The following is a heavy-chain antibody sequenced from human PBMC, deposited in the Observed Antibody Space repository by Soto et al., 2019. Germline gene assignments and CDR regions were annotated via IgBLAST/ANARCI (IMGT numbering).Heavy chain of an antibody. D-gene: IGHD5-12*01. CDR1: GGTFSSYT. V-gene: IGHV1-69*04. Sequence: ASVKVSCKASGGTFSSYTISWVRQAPGQGLEWMGRIIPILGIANYAQKFQGRVTITADKSTSPAYMELSSLRSEDTAVYYCARDRRQDMKWLPGRPGFYYMDVWGKGTTVTVSS. J-gene: IGHJ6*03. CDR2: IIPILGIA. CDR3: ARDRRQDMKWLPGRPGFYYMDV.